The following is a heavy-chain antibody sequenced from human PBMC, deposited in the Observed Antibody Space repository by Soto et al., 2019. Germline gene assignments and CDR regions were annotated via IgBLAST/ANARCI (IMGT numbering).Heavy chain of an antibody. J-gene: IGHJ4*02. CDR2: ISYDGSNK. Sequence: QVQLVESGGGVVQPGRSPRLSCAASGFTFSSYAMHWVRQAPGKGLEWVAVISYDGSNKYYADSVKGRFTISRDNSKNTLYLQMNSLRAEDTAVYYCARGPRTVAGTWGVRGSLDYWGQGTLVTVSS. CDR1: GFTFSSYA. V-gene: IGHV3-30-3*01. D-gene: IGHD6-19*01. CDR3: ARGPRTVAGTWGVRGSLDY.